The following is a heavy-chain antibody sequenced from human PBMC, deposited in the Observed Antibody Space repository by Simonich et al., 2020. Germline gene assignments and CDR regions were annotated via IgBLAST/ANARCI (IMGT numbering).Heavy chain of an antibody. CDR2: ISGSSGST. J-gene: IGHJ5*02. Sequence: EVQLLESGGGLVQPGGSLRLSCAASGFTFCSYSMSWVRQAAGKGLEAVSAISGSSGSTYYADSVKGRFTISRDNSKNTLYLQMNSLRAEDTAVYYCAKDSSLVGATDWFDPWGQGTLVTVSS. D-gene: IGHD1-26*01. V-gene: IGHV3-23*01. CDR1: GFTFCSYS. CDR3: AKDSSLVGATDWFDP.